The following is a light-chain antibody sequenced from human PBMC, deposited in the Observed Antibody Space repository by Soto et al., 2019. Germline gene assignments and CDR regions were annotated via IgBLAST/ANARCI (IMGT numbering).Light chain of an antibody. Sequence: QSALTQPASVSGSPGQSITISCTGTSSDVGAYNYVSWFQQHPGEAPKLMIYEVSNRPSGVSDRFSASKSGNTASLTISGLQAEDEADYYCSSYTTSSTHVVFGGGTKLTVL. CDR3: SSYTTSSTHVV. J-gene: IGLJ2*01. V-gene: IGLV2-14*01. CDR1: SSDVGAYNY. CDR2: EVS.